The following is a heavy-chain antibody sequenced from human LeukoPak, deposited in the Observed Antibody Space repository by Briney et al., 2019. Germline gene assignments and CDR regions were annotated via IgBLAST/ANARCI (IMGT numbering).Heavy chain of an antibody. CDR1: GFTVSSNY. CDR3: AKGMGDSVGYFDY. CDR2: IYGGGST. J-gene: IGHJ4*02. D-gene: IGHD2-21*01. Sequence: TGGSLRLSCAASGFTVSSNYMSWVRRAPGKGLEWVSLIYGGGSTYYADSVKGRFTISRDNSKNTLYLQMNSLRAEDTAAYYCAKGMGDSVGYFDYWGQGTLVTVSS. V-gene: IGHV3-53*01.